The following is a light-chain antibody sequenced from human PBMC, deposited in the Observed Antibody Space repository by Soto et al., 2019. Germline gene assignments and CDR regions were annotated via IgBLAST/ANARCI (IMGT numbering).Light chain of an antibody. J-gene: IGKJ1*01. Sequence: EIVMTQSPAILSVSPEDRATLSCRASRTININLAWYQQMPGQAPRVLIYAASTRATGIPARFSGSGSGTEFTLTISNLQSEDFAVYYCQQYNNWPRTFGQGTKVDIK. CDR2: AAS. CDR1: RTININ. V-gene: IGKV3-15*01. CDR3: QQYNNWPRT.